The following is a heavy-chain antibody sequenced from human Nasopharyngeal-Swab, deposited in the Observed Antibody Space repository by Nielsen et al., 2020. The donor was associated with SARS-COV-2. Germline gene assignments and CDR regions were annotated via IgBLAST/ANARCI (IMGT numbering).Heavy chain of an antibody. CDR2: INAGNGNT. CDR3: ARDPGAAAGLHYYYYYGMDV. J-gene: IGHJ6*02. D-gene: IGHD6-13*01. V-gene: IGHV1-3*01. Sequence: WARQAPGQRLEWLGWINAGNGNTKYSQKFQGRVTITRDPSASTAYMELSSLRSEDTAVYYCARDPGAAAGLHYYYYYGMDVWGQGTTVTVSS.